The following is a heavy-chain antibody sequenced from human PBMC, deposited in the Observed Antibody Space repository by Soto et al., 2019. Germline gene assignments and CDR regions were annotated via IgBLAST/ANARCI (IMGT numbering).Heavy chain of an antibody. CDR2: ISGRGSST. CDR3: AKEARRDIVVEPFLQDPTDFDY. CDR1: GFTFSSYA. V-gene: IGHV3-23*01. J-gene: IGHJ4*02. D-gene: IGHD2-2*01. Sequence: EVQLLESGGGLVQPGGSLRLSCAASGFTFSSYAMSWVRQAPGKGLEWVSAISGRGSSTYYADSVKGRFTISRDNSKNTLFLQMNSLRAEDTAVYYCAKEARRDIVVEPFLQDPTDFDYWGQGTLVTVSS.